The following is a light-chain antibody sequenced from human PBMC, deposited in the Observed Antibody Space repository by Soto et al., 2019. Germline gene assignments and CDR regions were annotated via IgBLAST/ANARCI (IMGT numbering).Light chain of an antibody. J-gene: IGKJ1*01. CDR2: GTS. V-gene: IGKV3-20*01. CDR3: QQYGSSPT. CDR1: QSVSSSY. Sequence: EIVLTQSPGTLSLSPGERATLSCRASQSVSSSYLGWYQQKPGQAPRLLIYGTSSRATGIPDRFSGSGSGTDFILTISRLEPEDFAVYYCQQYGSSPTFGQGTKVEI.